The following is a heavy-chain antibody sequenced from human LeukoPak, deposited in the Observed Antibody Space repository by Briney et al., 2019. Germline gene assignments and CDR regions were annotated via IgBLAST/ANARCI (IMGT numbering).Heavy chain of an antibody. J-gene: IGHJ4*02. D-gene: IGHD1-26*01. CDR2: INPNSGGT. CDR1: GYTFTGYY. Sequence: ASVKVSCKASGYTFTGYYMHWVRQAPGQGLEWMGRINPNSGGTNYAQKFQGRVTMTRDTSISTAYMELSRLRSDDTAVYYCARGGGRVGATKRTDYWGQGTLVTVSS. CDR3: ARGGGRVGATKRTDY. V-gene: IGHV1-2*06.